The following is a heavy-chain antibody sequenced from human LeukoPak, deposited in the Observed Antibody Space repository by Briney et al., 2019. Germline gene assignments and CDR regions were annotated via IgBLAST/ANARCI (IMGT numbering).Heavy chain of an antibody. CDR2: IYYSGST. Sequence: PSETLSLTCTVSGGSISSYYWSWIRQPPGKGLEWIGYIYYSGSTNYNPSLKSRVTISVDTSKNQFSLKLSSVTAADTAVYYCARRHYYDSSADYWGQGTLVTVSS. J-gene: IGHJ4*02. CDR1: GGSISSYY. V-gene: IGHV4-59*12. D-gene: IGHD3-22*01. CDR3: ARRHYYDSSADY.